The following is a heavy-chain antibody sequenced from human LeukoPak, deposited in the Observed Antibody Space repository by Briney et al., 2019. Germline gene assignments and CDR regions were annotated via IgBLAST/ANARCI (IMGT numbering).Heavy chain of an antibody. CDR1: GGSISSGSYY. V-gene: IGHV4-61*02. CDR3: AREVTYCSSTSCYYFDY. Sequence: SETLSLTCTASGGSISSGSYYWSWIRQPAGKGLEWIGRIYTSGSTNYNPSLKSRVTISVDTSKNQFSLKLSSVTAADTAVYYCAREVTYCSSTSCYYFDYWGQGTLVTVSS. J-gene: IGHJ4*02. CDR2: IYTSGST. D-gene: IGHD2-2*01.